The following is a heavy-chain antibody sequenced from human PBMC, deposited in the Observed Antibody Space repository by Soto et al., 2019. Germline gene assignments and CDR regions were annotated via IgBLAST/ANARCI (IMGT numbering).Heavy chain of an antibody. V-gene: IGHV2-26*01. Sequence: QVTLKESGPVLVKPTETLTLTCTVSDFSVNSPKMGVSWIRQPPGKALEWLAHIFSNGEKSYQTSLKSRLSISKDTSKSLVVLTMTAMDPVDTATDYCARVISDPGAYYWFDTWGQGTLVTVSS. CDR3: ARVISDPGAYYWFDT. D-gene: IGHD3-10*01. CDR1: DFSVNSPKMG. CDR2: IFSNGEK. J-gene: IGHJ5*02.